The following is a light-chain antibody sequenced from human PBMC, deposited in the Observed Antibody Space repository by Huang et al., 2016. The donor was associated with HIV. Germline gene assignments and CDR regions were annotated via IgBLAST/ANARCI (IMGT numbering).Light chain of an antibody. CDR2: DTS. Sequence: EIMMTQSPATLSVSPGGRATLSCRASQHVRNNLAWYQQKSGQAPRLLIYDTSTRASGIPARFSGSGSGTEFTLTISGLQSEDFAFYYCQQYDNWPPGLTFGGGTKIEI. J-gene: IGKJ4*01. CDR1: QHVRNN. V-gene: IGKV3D-15*01. CDR3: QQYDNWPPGLT.